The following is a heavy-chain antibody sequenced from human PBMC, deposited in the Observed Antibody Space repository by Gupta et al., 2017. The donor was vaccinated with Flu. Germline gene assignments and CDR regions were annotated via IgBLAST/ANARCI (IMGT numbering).Heavy chain of an antibody. CDR2: IYPGDSDT. Sequence: EVQLVQSGAEVKKPGESLKISCKGSGYSFTSYWIGWVRQMPGKGLEWMGIIYPGDSDTRYSPSFQGQVTISADKSISTAYLQWSSLKASDTAMYYCARLLHHCSSTSCSDAFDIWGQGTMVTVSS. D-gene: IGHD2-2*01. CDR3: ARLLHHCSSTSCSDAFDI. J-gene: IGHJ3*02. CDR1: GYSFTSYW. V-gene: IGHV5-51*01.